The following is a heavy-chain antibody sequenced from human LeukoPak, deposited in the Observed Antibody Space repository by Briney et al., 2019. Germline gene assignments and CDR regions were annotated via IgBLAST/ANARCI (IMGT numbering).Heavy chain of an antibody. CDR1: GGSTSSYY. D-gene: IGHD3-22*01. CDR3: ARVSYYDSSGYSLPFDY. CDR2: IYYSGST. V-gene: IGHV4-59*01. Sequence: PSETLSLTCTVSGGSTSSYYWSWIRQPPGKGLEWIGYIYYSGSTNYNPSLKSRVTISVDTSKNQFSLKLSSVTAADTAVYYCARVSYYDSSGYSLPFDYWGQGTLVTVSS. J-gene: IGHJ4*02.